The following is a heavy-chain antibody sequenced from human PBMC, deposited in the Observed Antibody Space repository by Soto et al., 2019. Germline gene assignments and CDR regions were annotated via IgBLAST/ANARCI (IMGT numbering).Heavy chain of an antibody. V-gene: IGHV4-30-4*01. CDR1: GGSISSDDYY. J-gene: IGHJ4*02. CDR2: IYSSGRT. CDR3: ARDRSNSPDFFDY. Sequence: TLSLTCTVSGGSISSDDYYWTWIRQPPGKGLEWIGYIYSSGRTSYNPSLESRLSISIDTSKNQFSLQLSSVSAADTAVYYCARDRSNSPDFFDYWGQGTLVTVSS. D-gene: IGHD6-6*01.